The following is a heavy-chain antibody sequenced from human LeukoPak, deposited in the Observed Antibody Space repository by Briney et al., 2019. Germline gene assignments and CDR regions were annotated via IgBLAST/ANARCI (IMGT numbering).Heavy chain of an antibody. V-gene: IGHV3-23*01. CDR1: GFTFSTYS. D-gene: IGHD2-15*01. CDR2: IRGGGENT. CDR3: AKISWDGRGTFY. Sequence: PGGSLRLSCAASGFTFSTYSMSWVRQAPGKGLEWVSAIRGGGENTYYADSVKGRFTISRDNSKDTLSRQMNSLRAEDTAVYYCAKISWDGRGTFYWGQGTLVTVSS. J-gene: IGHJ4*02.